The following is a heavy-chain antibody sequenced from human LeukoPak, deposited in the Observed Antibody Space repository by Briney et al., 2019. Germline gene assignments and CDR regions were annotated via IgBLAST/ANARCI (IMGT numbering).Heavy chain of an antibody. Sequence: GGSLRLSCAASGFSFSSYAMSWVRQAPGKGLEWVSLMSGTGDRTYYADSVKGRSTISRDNSKNTLYLQMNSLRAEDTALYYCARDRQWLANAFDIWGQGTMVTVSS. CDR2: MSGTGDRT. CDR3: ARDRQWLANAFDI. J-gene: IGHJ3*02. CDR1: GFSFSSYA. V-gene: IGHV3-23*01. D-gene: IGHD6-19*01.